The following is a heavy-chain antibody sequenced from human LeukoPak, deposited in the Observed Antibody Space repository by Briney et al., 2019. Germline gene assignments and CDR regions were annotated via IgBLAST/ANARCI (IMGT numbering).Heavy chain of an antibody. CDR1: GFTFSSYW. CDR3: ARRRGGLLWFGEFNS. J-gene: IGHJ4*02. D-gene: IGHD3-10*01. CDR2: IKQDGSEK. Sequence: GGSRRLPCAASGFTFSSYWMNWVRQAPGKRLEWVANIKQDGSEKYYVDSVKGRFTISRDNANNSLYLQMNSLRAEDTAVYYCARRRGGLLWFGEFNSWGQGTLVTVSS. V-gene: IGHV3-7*01.